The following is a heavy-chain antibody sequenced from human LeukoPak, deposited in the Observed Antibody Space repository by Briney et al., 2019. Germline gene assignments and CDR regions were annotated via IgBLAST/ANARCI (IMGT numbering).Heavy chain of an antibody. CDR1: GFTFSSYS. J-gene: IGHJ4*02. CDR2: ISSSSSYI. Sequence: GGSLRLSCAASGFTFSSYSMNWVRQAPGKGLEWDSSISSSSSYIYYADSVKGRFTISRDNAKNSLYLQMNSLRAEDTAVYYCARNTPPGVQWPYWGKGTLVTVSS. CDR3: ARNTPPGVQWPY. D-gene: IGHD6-19*01. V-gene: IGHV3-21*01.